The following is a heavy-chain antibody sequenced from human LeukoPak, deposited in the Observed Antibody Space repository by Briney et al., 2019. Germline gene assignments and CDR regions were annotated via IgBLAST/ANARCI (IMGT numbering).Heavy chain of an antibody. J-gene: IGHJ5*02. Sequence: SVKVSCKASGGTFSSYAISWVRQVPGQGLEWMGGIIPIFGTANYAQKFQGRVTITADESTSTAYMELSSLRSEDTAVYYCARDHCSSTSRKHNWFDPWGQGTLVTVSS. CDR3: ARDHCSSTSRKHNWFDP. V-gene: IGHV1-69*13. CDR2: IIPIFGTA. CDR1: GGTFSSYA. D-gene: IGHD2-2*01.